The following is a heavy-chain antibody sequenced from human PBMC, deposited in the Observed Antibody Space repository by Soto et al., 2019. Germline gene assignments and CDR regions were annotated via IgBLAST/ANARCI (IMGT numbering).Heavy chain of an antibody. V-gene: IGHV1-18*04. J-gene: IGHJ5*02. Sequence: ASVXVAFRASGHTFTMYGVIVVLEAPGQGLEWMGWISAYNGNTNYAQKLQGRVTMTKGTSKSTAYMELRSLRSDDTAVYYCARVYRSGANWLDTWGQGTLV. CDR2: ISAYNGNT. CDR1: GHTFTMYG. D-gene: IGHD6-19*01. CDR3: ARVYRSGANWLDT.